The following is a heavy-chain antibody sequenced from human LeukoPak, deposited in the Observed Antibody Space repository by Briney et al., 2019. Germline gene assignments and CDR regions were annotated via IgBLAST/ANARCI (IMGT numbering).Heavy chain of an antibody. J-gene: IGHJ4*02. CDR1: GGSVGSYY. CDR2: IYTSGST. V-gene: IGHV4-4*07. CDR3: ARDLSYCSSTRCYAPYYFDY. Sequence: PSETLSLTCSVSGGSVGSYYWSWIRQPAGKGLGWIGRIYTSGSTNYNPSLRSRATISVDKSKSQFSLKLTSVTAADTAVYYCARDLSYCSSTRCYAPYYFDYWGQGTLVTVSS. D-gene: IGHD2-2*01.